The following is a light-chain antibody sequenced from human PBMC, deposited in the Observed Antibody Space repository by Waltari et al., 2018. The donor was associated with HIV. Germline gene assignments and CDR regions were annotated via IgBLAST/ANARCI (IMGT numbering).Light chain of an antibody. J-gene: IGKJ1*01. CDR2: AAS. CDR1: QSVATN. CDR3: QQYNNSPPWS. V-gene: IGKV3-15*01. Sequence: RVMTQSPATLSVSPGESATLSCRASQSVATNLAWYQQKPGQAPRLLIYAASTRATGVPARFSGSGSGTEFTLTITSLQSEDVAVYYWQQYNNSPPWSFGQGTKVEI.